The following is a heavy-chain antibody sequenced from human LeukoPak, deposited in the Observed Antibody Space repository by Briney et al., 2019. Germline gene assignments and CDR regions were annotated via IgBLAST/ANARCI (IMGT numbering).Heavy chain of an antibody. Sequence: GGSLRLPCAASGFTVSSNYMSWVRQAPGKGLEWVSVIYSGGSTYYADSVKGRFTISRDNSKNTLYLQMNSPRAEDTAVYYCARAAYVWGSYRPYYFDYWGQGTLVTVSS. CDR1: GFTVSSNY. V-gene: IGHV3-66*01. D-gene: IGHD3-16*02. CDR2: IYSGGST. CDR3: ARAAYVWGSYRPYYFDY. J-gene: IGHJ4*02.